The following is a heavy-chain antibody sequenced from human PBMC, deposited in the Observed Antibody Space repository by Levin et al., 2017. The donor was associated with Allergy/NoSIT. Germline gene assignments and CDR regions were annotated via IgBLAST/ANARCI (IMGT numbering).Heavy chain of an antibody. CDR2: INHSGST. J-gene: IGHJ4*02. CDR3: ARGRAYYYDSSGYYYYTPFFDY. D-gene: IGHD3-22*01. CDR1: GGSFSGYY. V-gene: IGHV4-34*01. Sequence: SETLSLTCAVYGGSFSGYYWSWIRQPPGKGLEWIGEINHSGSTNYNPSLKSRVTISVDTSKNQFSLKLSSVTAADTAVYYCARGRAYYYDSSGYYYYTPFFDYWGQGTLVTVSS.